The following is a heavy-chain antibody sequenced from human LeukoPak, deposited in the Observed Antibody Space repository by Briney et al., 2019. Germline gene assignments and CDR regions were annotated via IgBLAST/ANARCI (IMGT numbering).Heavy chain of an antibody. D-gene: IGHD3-10*01. CDR1: GFTFSNYG. CDR2: IRYDGSDK. J-gene: IGHJ4*02. Sequence: PGGSLRLSCAVSGFTFSNYGMYWVRQAPGKGLEWVAFIRYDGSDKYYADSVKGRFTISRDNSKNTLYLQMNSLRADDTAVYYCAKLRLGSIDYWGQGTLVTVSS. V-gene: IGHV3-30*02. CDR3: AKLRLGSIDY.